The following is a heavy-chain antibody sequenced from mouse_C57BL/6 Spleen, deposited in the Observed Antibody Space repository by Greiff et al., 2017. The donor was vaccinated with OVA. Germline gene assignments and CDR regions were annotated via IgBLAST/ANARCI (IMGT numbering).Heavy chain of an antibody. CDR1: GYSITSGYY. Sequence: DVKLQESGPGLVKPSQSLSLTCSVTGYSITSGYYWNWIRQFPGNKLEWMGYISYDGSNNYNPSLKNRISITRDTSKNQFFLKLNSVTTEDTATYYCARGSSGFAYWGQGTLVTVSA. CDR2: ISYDGSN. D-gene: IGHD1-3*01. CDR3: ARGSSGFAY. J-gene: IGHJ3*01. V-gene: IGHV3-6*01.